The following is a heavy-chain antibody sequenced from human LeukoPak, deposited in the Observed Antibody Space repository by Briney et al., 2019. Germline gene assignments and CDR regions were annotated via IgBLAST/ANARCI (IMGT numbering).Heavy chain of an antibody. D-gene: IGHD3-10*01. CDR1: GYTFTSYD. Sequence: GASVKVSCKASGYTFTSYDINWVRQATGQGLEWMGGIIPIFGTANYAQKFQGRVTITADESTSTAYMELSSLRSEDTAVYYCASVFTGALWFDPWGQGTLVTVSS. V-gene: IGHV1-69*13. J-gene: IGHJ5*02. CDR3: ASVFTGALWFDP. CDR2: IIPIFGTA.